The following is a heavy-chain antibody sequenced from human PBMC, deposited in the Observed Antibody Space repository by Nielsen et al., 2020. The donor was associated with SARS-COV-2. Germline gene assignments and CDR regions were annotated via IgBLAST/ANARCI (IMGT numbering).Heavy chain of an antibody. Sequence: WLRQPPGKGLGWVSAISGSGGSTYYADSVKGRFTISRDNSKNTLYLQMNSLIPEDTALYYCAKEPITILGVVSLYYFDYWGQVTLVTVSS. D-gene: IGHD3-3*01. J-gene: IGHJ4*02. CDR3: AKEPITILGVVSLYYFDY. CDR2: ISGSGGST. V-gene: IGHV3-23*01.